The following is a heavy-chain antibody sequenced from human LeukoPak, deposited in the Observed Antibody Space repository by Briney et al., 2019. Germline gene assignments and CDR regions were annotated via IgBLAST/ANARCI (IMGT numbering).Heavy chain of an antibody. D-gene: IGHD3-10*01. CDR3: ARGSVDPGSFDI. Sequence: GGSLRLSCAASGFTFSYYYMSWMRQAPGKGREGVSYISSSGSSIYYADSVRGRFTISRDISRNSIYLQMNSLRVEDTAVYYCARGSVDPGSFDIWGQGTMVTVS. J-gene: IGHJ3*02. CDR2: ISSSGSSI. CDR1: GFTFSYYY. V-gene: IGHV3-11*04.